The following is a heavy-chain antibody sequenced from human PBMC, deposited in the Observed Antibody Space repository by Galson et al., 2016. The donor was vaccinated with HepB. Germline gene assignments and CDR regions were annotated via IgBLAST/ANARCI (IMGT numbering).Heavy chain of an antibody. J-gene: IGHJ6*02. D-gene: IGHD5-24*01. V-gene: IGHV3-23*01. CDR2: ISGSGGYT. Sequence: SLRLSCAASGFTFSSYAMSWVRQAPGKGLECVSGISGSGGYTNYADSVKGRFTISRDNSKNTLYLQMNSLTGEDTAVYYCAGDGYNDYYQFGMDVWGQGTTVSVSS. CDR1: GFTFSSYA. CDR3: AGDGYNDYYQFGMDV.